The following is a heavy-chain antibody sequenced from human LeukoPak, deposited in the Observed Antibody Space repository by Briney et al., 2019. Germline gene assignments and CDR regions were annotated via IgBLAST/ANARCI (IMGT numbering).Heavy chain of an antibody. CDR2: TYYRSKWYN. V-gene: IGHV6-1*01. CDR1: GDSVSSNSAA. Sequence: SQTLSLTCAISGDSVSSNSAAWNWIRQSPSRGLEWLGRTYYRSKWYNDYAVSVKSRITINPDTSKNQFSLQLNSVTPEDTAVYYCARAGSAVFAVGATPNWFDPWGQGTLVTVSS. J-gene: IGHJ5*02. CDR3: ARAGSAVFAVGATPNWFDP. D-gene: IGHD1-26*01.